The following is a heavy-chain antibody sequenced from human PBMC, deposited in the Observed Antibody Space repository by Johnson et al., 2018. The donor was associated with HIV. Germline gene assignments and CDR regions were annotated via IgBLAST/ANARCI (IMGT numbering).Heavy chain of an antibody. CDR1: GFTFSDYY. Sequence: VQLVESGGGVVQPGRSLRLSCAASGFTFSDYYMSWIRQAPGKGLEWVSYISGSGGSTYYADSVKGRFTNSRDNSKNTLYLQMNSLRAEDTAVYYCANFRYSSSPDAFDIWGQGTMVTVSS. D-gene: IGHD6-6*01. CDR2: ISGSGGST. CDR3: ANFRYSSSPDAFDI. V-gene: IGHV3-23*04. J-gene: IGHJ3*02.